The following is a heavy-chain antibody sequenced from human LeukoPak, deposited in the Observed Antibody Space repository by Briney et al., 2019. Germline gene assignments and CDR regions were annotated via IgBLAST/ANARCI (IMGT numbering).Heavy chain of an antibody. CDR3: ARVGRGCSSIRCYWEDWFDP. D-gene: IGHD2-2*01. V-gene: IGHV1-18*01. CDR1: GYTFTNYG. CDR2: ISGYNANA. Sequence: ASVKVSCKASGYTFTNYGITWIRKHPGQGPEWLGWISGYNANAHYAQNVQGRVTLTTDTSTNTAYMELRGLISDDTAMYYCARVGRGCSSIRCYWEDWFDPWGQGTLVIVSS. J-gene: IGHJ5*02.